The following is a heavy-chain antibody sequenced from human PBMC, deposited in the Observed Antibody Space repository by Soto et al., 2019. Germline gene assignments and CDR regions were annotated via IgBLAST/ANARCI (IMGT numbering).Heavy chain of an antibody. CDR1: GASISVHSYY. J-gene: IGHJ4*02. V-gene: IGHV4-39*07. Sequence: SETLSLTCTVSGASISVHSYYWTWIRQPPGKGLEWIGGSYYSGTTYFNPSLKSRATISVDTSKNQFSLTLTSLTAADSAMYYCASTSRATPGTGLDSWGQGALVTVSS. CDR3: ASTSRATPGTGLDS. CDR2: SYYSGTT.